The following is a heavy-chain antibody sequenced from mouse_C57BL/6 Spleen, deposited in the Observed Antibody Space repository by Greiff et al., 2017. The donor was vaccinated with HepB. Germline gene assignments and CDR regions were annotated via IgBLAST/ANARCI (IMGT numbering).Heavy chain of an antibody. CDR3: ARWGENYAMDY. CDR1: GYTFTNYW. Sequence: VQLQQSGAELVRPGTSVKMSCKASGYTFTNYWIGWAKQRPGHGLEWIGDIYPGGGYTNYNEKFKGKATLTADKSSSTAYMQFSSLTSEDSAIYYCARWGENYAMDYWGQGTSVTVSS. CDR2: IYPGGGYT. V-gene: IGHV1-63*01. J-gene: IGHJ4*01.